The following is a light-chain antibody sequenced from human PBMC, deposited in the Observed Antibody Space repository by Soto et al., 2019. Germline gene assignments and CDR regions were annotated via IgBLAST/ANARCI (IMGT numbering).Light chain of an antibody. J-gene: IGKJ1*01. V-gene: IGKV1-5*01. CDR1: QSISSW. Sequence: DITMTQSPSTLSASVGDRVTITCRASQSISSWLAWYQQKPGKAPKLLIYDASSLESGVPSRFSGSGSGTEFTLTISSLQPDDFATYYCQQSETFGQGTKVEIK. CDR3: QQSET. CDR2: DAS.